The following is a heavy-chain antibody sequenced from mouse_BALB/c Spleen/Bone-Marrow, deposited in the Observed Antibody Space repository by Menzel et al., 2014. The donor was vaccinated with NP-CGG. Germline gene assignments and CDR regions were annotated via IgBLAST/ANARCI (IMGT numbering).Heavy chain of an antibody. CDR1: GFNIKDTY. CDR2: IDPANGNT. Sequence: ESGAELVKPGASVKLSCTASGFNIKDTYMHWVKQRPEQGLEWIGRIDPANGNTKYDPKFQGKATITADTSSNTAYQQLSSLTPEDTAVYYCAAYYNRRSYGFAYWGQGTLVTVSA. CDR3: AAYYNRRSYGFAY. D-gene: IGHD1-1*01. J-gene: IGHJ3*01. V-gene: IGHV14-3*02.